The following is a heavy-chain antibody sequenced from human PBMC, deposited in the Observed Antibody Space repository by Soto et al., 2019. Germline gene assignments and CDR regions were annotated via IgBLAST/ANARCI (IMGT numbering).Heavy chain of an antibody. CDR3: ARDSTGYCSSTSCYLLPLDY. J-gene: IGHJ4*02. Sequence: ASVKVSCTDSGDAFTSHDINWVRQATGQGLEWMGWMNPKSGNTNYAQKLQGRVTMTTDTSTSTAYMELRSLRSDDTAVYYCARDSTGYCSSTSCYLLPLDYWGQGTLVTVSS. D-gene: IGHD2-2*03. CDR1: GDAFTSHD. CDR2: MNPKSGNT. V-gene: IGHV1-18*01.